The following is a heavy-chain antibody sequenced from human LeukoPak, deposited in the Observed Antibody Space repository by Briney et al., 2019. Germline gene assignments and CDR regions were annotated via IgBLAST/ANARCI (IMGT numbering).Heavy chain of an antibody. CDR2: IRYDGSNK. CDR3: AKDPRYSSSWYGPDWYFDL. J-gene: IGHJ2*01. D-gene: IGHD6-13*01. V-gene: IGHV3-30*02. Sequence: GGSLRLSCAASGFTFSSYGIHWVRQAPGKGLEWVAFIRYDGSNKYYADSVKGRFTISRDNSKNTLYLQMNSLRAEDTAVYYCAKDPRYSSSWYGPDWYFDLWGRGTLVTVSS. CDR1: GFTFSSYG.